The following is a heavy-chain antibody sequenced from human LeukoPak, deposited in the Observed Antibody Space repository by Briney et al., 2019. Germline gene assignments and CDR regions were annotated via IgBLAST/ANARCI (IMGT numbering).Heavy chain of an antibody. CDR2: IKQDGSEK. CDR1: GFTFSSYS. CDR3: ARSTNGVPFDY. V-gene: IGHV3-7*03. Sequence: GGSLRLSCAASGFTFSSYSMSWVRQAPGKGLEWVANIKQDGSEKYYVDSVKGRFTISRDNAKNSLYLQMISLRAEDTAVYYCARSTNGVPFDYWGQGTLVTVSS. D-gene: IGHD2-8*01. J-gene: IGHJ4*02.